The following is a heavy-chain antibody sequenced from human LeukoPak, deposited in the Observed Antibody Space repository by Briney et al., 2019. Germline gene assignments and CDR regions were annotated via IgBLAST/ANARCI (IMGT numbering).Heavy chain of an antibody. CDR3: ARVVAAFQYYYYMDV. CDR2: IYTSGST. Sequence: SETLSLTCTVSGGSISSGSYYWSWIRQPAGKGVEWTGRIYTSGSTNYNPSLKSRVTISVDTSKNQFSLKLSSVTAADTAEYYCARVVAAFQYYYYMDVWGKGTTVTISS. V-gene: IGHV4-61*02. CDR1: GGSISSGSYY. D-gene: IGHD2-15*01. J-gene: IGHJ6*03.